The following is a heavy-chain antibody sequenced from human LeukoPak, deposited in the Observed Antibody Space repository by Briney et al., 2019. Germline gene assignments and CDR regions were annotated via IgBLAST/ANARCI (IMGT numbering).Heavy chain of an antibody. CDR3: ATRYCSGGSCSYFDY. V-gene: IGHV1-18*04. CDR1: GYTFTSYG. CDR2: ISAYNGNT. D-gene: IGHD2-15*01. J-gene: IGHJ4*02. Sequence: GASVKVSCKASGYTFTSYGISWVRQAPGQGLEWMGWISAYNGNTNYARKLQGRVTMTTDTSTSTAYMELRSLRSDDTAVYYCATRYCSGGSCSYFDYWGQGTLVTVSS.